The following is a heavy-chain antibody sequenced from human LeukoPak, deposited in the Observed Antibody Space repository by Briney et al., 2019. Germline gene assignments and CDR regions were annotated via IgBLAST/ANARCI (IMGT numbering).Heavy chain of an antibody. CDR3: ARSSSSWDLDY. Sequence: PETLSLTCAVYGGSFSGYYWSWIRQPPGKGLEWIGEINHSGSTNYNPSLKSRVTILIDTSKNQLSLKLSSVTAADRAVYYCARSSSSWDLDYWGQGTLVTLSS. V-gene: IGHV4-34*01. CDR2: INHSGST. D-gene: IGHD6-13*01. CDR1: GGSFSGYY. J-gene: IGHJ4*02.